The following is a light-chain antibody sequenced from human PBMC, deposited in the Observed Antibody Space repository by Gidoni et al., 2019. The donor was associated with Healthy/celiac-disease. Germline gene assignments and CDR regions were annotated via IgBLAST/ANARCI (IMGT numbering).Light chain of an antibody. CDR3: QQYGSSYT. J-gene: IGKJ2*01. V-gene: IGKV3-20*01. Sequence: EIVFTQSPGTLSLSPVERATLSCRASQSVSSSYLAWYQQKPGQAPRLLIYGASSRSTGIPDRFSGSGSGKDLTITISRLEPEDFAVYYCQQYGSSYTFGQGTKLEIK. CDR2: GAS. CDR1: QSVSSSY.